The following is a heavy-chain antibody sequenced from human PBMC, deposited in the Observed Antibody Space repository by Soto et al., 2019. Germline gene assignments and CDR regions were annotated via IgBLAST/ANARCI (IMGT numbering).Heavy chain of an antibody. J-gene: IGHJ3*02. CDR3: AKVLPHDALDI. V-gene: IGHV3-74*01. Sequence: PGGSLRLSCAASGFTFSNYWMHWVRQAPGKGLVWVSRINSDGSSTSYADSVRGRFTTSRDNAKNRLYLQMNSLRAEDTAVYYCAKVLPHDALDIWGQGTMVTLSS. CDR2: INSDGSST. CDR1: GFTFSNYW.